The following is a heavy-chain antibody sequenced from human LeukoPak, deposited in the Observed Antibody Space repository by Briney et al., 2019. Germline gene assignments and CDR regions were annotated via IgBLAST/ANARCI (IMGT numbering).Heavy chain of an antibody. V-gene: IGHV3-23*01. D-gene: IGHD6-19*01. CDR1: GFIFSSYA. CDR2: ISGSGGST. CDR3: AKGMGSGWTFDY. J-gene: IGHJ4*02. Sequence: TGGSLRLSCAASGFIFSSYAMSWVRQAPGKGLEWVSTISGSGGSTYYADSVKGRFTISRDNSKNTVYLQMNSLRAEDTAVYYCAKGMGSGWTFDYWGQGTLVTVSS.